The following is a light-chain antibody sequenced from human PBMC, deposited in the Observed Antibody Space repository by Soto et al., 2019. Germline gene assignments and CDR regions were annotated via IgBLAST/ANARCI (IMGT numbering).Light chain of an antibody. Sequence: QSALTQPASVSGSPGQSITISCTGTSSDVGAYNYVSWYQQHPDKAPKLMIYEVSKRPSGLSNRFSGSKSGNTASLTISGLQAEYEADYYCTSYTSSSSWVFGGGTKLTVL. CDR1: SSDVGAYNY. J-gene: IGLJ3*02. V-gene: IGLV2-14*01. CDR3: TSYTSSSSWV. CDR2: EVS.